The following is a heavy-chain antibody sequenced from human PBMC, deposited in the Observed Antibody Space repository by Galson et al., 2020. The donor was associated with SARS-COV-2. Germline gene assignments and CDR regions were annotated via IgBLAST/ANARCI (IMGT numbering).Heavy chain of an antibody. CDR1: GFTFSSYS. V-gene: IGHV3-21*01. CDR3: ARVRTHYYDSSGYYPDAFDI. J-gene: IGHJ3*02. CDR2: ISSSSSYI. Sequence: NSGGSLRLSCAASGFTFSSYSMNWVRQAPGKGLEWVSSISSSSSYIYYADSVKGRFTISRDNAKNSLYLQMNSLRAEDTAVYYCARVRTHYYDSSGYYPDAFDIWGQGTMVTVSS. D-gene: IGHD3-22*01.